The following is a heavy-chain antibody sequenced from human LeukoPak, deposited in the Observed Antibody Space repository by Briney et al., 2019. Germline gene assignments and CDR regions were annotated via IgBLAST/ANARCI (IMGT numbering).Heavy chain of an antibody. CDR3: AEVGPRAFDI. CDR2: INHSGST. Sequence: SETLSLTCGVYGGSFSAYYWSWVRQPPGKGLEWIGEINHSGSTNYNPSLKSRVTISVDTSKNQFSLKLSSVTAADTAVYYCAEVGPRAFDIWGQGTMVTVSS. CDR1: GGSFSAYY. V-gene: IGHV4-34*01. J-gene: IGHJ3*02.